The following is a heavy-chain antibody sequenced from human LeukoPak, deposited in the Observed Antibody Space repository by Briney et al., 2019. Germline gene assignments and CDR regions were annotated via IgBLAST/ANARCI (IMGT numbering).Heavy chain of an antibody. J-gene: IGHJ5*02. CDR3: ARGDLGYCSGGSCYGDWFDH. CDR2: INHSGST. Sequence: SETLSLTRAVSGGSFSGYYWSWVRQPPGKGLEWVGEINHSGSTNYNPSRKSRVTKSVDTSNHHSSTKLSSVTAADTAVYYRARGDLGYCSGGSCYGDWFDHWGQGTLVTVSS. D-gene: IGHD2-15*01. V-gene: IGHV4-34*01. CDR1: GGSFSGYY.